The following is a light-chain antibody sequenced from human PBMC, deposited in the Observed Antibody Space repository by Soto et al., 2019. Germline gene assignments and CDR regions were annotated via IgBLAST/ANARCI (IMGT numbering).Light chain of an antibody. Sequence: EIVLTQSPGTLSLSPGERATLSCRASESVHSRYLAWYQQKPGQAPRLLFYATSTRATGIPDGFSASGSGTDFTLTIRRLDPEDFAVYSCQQYSNSPPYTFGQGTKLEIK. CDR2: ATS. CDR1: ESVHSRY. CDR3: QQYSNSPPYT. V-gene: IGKV3-20*01. J-gene: IGKJ2*01.